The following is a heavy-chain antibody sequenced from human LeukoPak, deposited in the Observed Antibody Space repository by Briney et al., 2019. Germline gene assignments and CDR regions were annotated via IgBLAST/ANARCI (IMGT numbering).Heavy chain of an antibody. CDR2: ISWNSGSI. Sequence: PGGSLRFSCAASGCTFDDYAMHWVRQAPGKGLEWVSGISWNSGSIGYADSVKGRFTISRDNAKNSLYLQMNSLRIEDTALYYCSRGSYYYMEVWGKGTTVIISS. CDR3: SRGSYYYMEV. CDR1: GCTFDDYA. D-gene: IGHD1-26*01. V-gene: IGHV3-9*01. J-gene: IGHJ6*03.